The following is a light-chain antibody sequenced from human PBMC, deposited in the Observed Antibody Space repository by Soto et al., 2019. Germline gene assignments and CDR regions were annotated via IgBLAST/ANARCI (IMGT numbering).Light chain of an antibody. CDR1: SSDVGGYNY. CDR2: EVS. V-gene: IGLV2-14*01. J-gene: IGLJ2*01. Sequence: QSVLTQPASVSGSPGQSITISCTGTSSDVGGYNYVSWYQHHPGKAPKLMIYEVSNRPSGVSNRFSGSKSGNTASLTISGLQAEDEADYYCSSYSSTTTPLFGGGTKLTV. CDR3: SSYSSTTTPL.